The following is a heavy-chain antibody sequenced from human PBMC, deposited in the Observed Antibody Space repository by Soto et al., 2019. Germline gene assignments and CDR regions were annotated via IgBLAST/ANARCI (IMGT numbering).Heavy chain of an antibody. D-gene: IGHD3-16*02. CDR2: IDEGGENT. CDR1: GVAFSSYT. Sequence: AGGSLILSCVVFGVAFSSYTMSWVRQAPGKGLQWVSGIDEGGENTYHADSVKGRFAISRDNSKNTLYLQMNSLRAEDTAVYYCAKEFYRHFDFDYWGQGIVVTVSS. V-gene: IGHV3-23*01. CDR3: AKEFYRHFDFDY. J-gene: IGHJ4*02.